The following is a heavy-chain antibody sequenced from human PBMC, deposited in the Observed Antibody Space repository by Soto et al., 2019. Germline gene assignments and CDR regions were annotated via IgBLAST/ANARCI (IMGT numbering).Heavy chain of an antibody. CDR2: ILSKPDGGRT. CDR1: GFSFSESW. CDR3: QTYDYISGSYRYRWAY. J-gene: IGHJ4*02. V-gene: IGHV3-15*01. D-gene: IGHD3-16*02. Sequence: PGGSLRLSCVTSGFSFSESWMSWVRQAPGGGLEWVARILSKPDGGRTDYAAPVKDRFTISRDDSKNTLYLEMNSLKIEDTAVYYCQTYDYISGSYRYRWAYWGQGTLVTAPQ.